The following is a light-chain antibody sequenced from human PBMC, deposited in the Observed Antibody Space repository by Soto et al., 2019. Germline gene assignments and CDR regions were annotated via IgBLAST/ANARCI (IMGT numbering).Light chain of an antibody. J-gene: IGKJ5*01. CDR2: AAF. Sequence: DIQLTQSPSVLSASVGSIFTIPCRASQGLSSYLAWYQQKPGKAPNLLIYAAFTLQSGVPSRFSGSGSGTEFTLTISSLQPEDFATYYCQQLKSYPITFGQGTRLEIK. CDR1: QGLSSY. V-gene: IGKV1-9*01. CDR3: QQLKSYPIT.